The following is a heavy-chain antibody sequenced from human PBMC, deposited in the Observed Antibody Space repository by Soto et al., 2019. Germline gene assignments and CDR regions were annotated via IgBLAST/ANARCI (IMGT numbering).Heavy chain of an antibody. CDR3: ARELKSVDFDY. V-gene: IGHV4-59*01. CDR1: GGSITTSY. J-gene: IGHJ4*02. Sequence: QVQLQESGPGLVTPSETLSLTCAVSGGSITTSYWHWIRQSPGKGLEWIGYIFYSGSTKYNPSLNSRATMSLDTSRNQFSLKLRSVTAADTALYYCARELKSVDFDYWGQGILVTVSS. CDR2: IFYSGST.